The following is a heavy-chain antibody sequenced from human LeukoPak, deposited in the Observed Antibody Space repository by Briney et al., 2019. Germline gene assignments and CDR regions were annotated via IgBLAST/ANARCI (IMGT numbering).Heavy chain of an antibody. CDR1: VDSLTRYY. D-gene: IGHD5-24*01. CDR3: ARIEMATTQDYYYYMDV. J-gene: IGHJ6*03. CDR2: IFYIGRA. Sequence: PSETLSLTCTVSVDSLTRYYWSWIRHPPRKGPEWVGYIFYIGRANYNPSLNSRVTISIDTSKNQFSLKLRSVTAADTAVYYCARIEMATTQDYYYYMDVWGKGTTVTVSS. V-gene: IGHV4-59*08.